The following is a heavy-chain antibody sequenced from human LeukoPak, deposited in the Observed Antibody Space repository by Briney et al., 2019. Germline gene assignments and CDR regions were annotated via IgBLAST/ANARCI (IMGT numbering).Heavy chain of an antibody. Sequence: GGSLRLSCAASGFTFSNYAMHWVRQAPGKGPEWVAVMSYDGSNKYYADSVKGRFTISRDNSKNTLYLQMNSLRADDTAVYYCARDEVGAFIVVAGTLDYWGQGTLVTVSS. CDR1: GFTFSNYA. J-gene: IGHJ4*02. V-gene: IGHV3-30-3*01. CDR3: ARDEVGAFIVVAGTLDY. CDR2: MSYDGSNK. D-gene: IGHD6-19*01.